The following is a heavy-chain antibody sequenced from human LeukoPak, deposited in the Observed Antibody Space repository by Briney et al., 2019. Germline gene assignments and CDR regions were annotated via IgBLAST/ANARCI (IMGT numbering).Heavy chain of an antibody. CDR2: IKQDGSEK. V-gene: IGHV3-7*01. CDR3: ARKTGDC. CDR1: GFTFSNFW. D-gene: IGHD1-14*01. J-gene: IGHJ4*02. Sequence: GGSLRLSCAASGFTFSNFWMSWVRQAPGKGLEWVANIKQDGSEKHYVDSVKGRFTISRDNAKNSLYLQMNSLRAEDTAVYYCARKTGDCWGQGTLVIASS.